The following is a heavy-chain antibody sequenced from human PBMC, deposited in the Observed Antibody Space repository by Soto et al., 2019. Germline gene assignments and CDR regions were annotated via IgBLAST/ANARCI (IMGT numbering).Heavy chain of an antibody. CDR2: ISNYDGNT. V-gene: IGHV1-18*01. CDR3: ARDGFYDRSGHWVGDSALDM. D-gene: IGHD3-22*01. J-gene: IGHJ3*02. CDR1: GYIFINCG. Sequence: QVQLVQSGGEVKTPGASVRVSCKASGYIFINCGISWVRQVPGQGLEWMGWISNYDGNTHYAQKFQDRVTMTTETSTNTAYMELRTLRSDDTAVYYCARDGFYDRSGHWVGDSALDMWGQGTMVTVSS.